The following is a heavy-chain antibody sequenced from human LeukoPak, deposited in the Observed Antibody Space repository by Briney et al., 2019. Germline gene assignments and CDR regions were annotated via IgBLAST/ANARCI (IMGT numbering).Heavy chain of an antibody. CDR1: GYTLTSYG. CDR3: ARGIAVPGTLGY. V-gene: IGHV1-18*01. J-gene: IGHJ4*02. D-gene: IGHD6-19*01. Sequence: GASVKVSCKASGYTLTSYGISWVRQAPGQGLEWVGWISAYNGSTNYAQKLQGRVTMTTDTSTSTAYIELRSLRSDETAGYYCARGIAVPGTLGYWGQGTLVTVSS. CDR2: ISAYNGST.